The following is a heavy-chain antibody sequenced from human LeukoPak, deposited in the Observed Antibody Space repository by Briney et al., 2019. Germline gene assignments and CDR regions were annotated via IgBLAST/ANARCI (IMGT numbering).Heavy chain of an antibody. J-gene: IGHJ4*02. D-gene: IGHD6-19*01. CDR3: ARGWYSTGWYNFFDS. CDR1: GFTLTGYS. CDR2: ISGSGNCI. Sequence: GGSLRLSCAASGFTLTGYSMHWVRQAPGKGLEWVSSISGSGNCIYDADSVKGRFTVSRDNAKNSLYLQMNSLRAEDTAVYYCARGWYSTGWYNFFDSWGQGALVTVSS. V-gene: IGHV3-21*01.